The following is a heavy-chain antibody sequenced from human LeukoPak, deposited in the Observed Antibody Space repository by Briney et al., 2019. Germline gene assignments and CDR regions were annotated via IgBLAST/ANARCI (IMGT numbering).Heavy chain of an antibody. CDR2: IYDNGNT. CDR3: ATGETGSTLGGY. CDR1: GGPLSAYY. D-gene: IGHD1-1*01. J-gene: IGHJ4*02. V-gene: IGHV4-59*01. Sequence: SETLSLTCTVSGGPLSAYYWAWIRQPPGKGLEWIGYIYDNGNTNYNPSLKSRVTISVDTSKNQFSLKLTSVTAADTAVYYCATGETGSTLGGYWGQGTLVTVSS.